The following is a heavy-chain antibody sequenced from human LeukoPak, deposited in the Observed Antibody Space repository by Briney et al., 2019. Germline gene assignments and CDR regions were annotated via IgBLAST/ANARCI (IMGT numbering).Heavy chain of an antibody. V-gene: IGHV3-53*01. D-gene: IGHD3-10*01. J-gene: IGHJ4*02. CDR2: IYSGGST. CDR1: GFTVSSNY. Sequence: GGSLRLSCAASGFTVSSNYMSWVRQAPGKGLEWVSVIYSGGSTYYADSVKGRFTISRDNSKSTSYIQMNSLRAEDTAVYYCARAKPKNMVRGLIMRRESRYYFDYWGQGTLVTVSS. CDR3: ARAKPKNMVRGLIMRRESRYYFDY.